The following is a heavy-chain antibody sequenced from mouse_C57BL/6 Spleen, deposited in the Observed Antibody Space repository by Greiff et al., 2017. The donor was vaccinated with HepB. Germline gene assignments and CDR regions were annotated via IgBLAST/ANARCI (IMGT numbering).Heavy chain of an antibody. J-gene: IGHJ2*01. CDR1: GYTFTDYY. CDR2: IYPGSGNT. D-gene: IGHD1-1*01. CDR3: ARCYYGSSWYYFDY. V-gene: IGHV1-76*01. Sequence: QVQLQQSGAELVRPGASVKLSCKASGYTFTDYYINWVKQRPGQGLEWIARIYPGSGNTYYNEKFKGKATLTAEKSSSTAYMQLSSLTSEDSAVYFCARCYYGSSWYYFDYWGQGTTLTVSS.